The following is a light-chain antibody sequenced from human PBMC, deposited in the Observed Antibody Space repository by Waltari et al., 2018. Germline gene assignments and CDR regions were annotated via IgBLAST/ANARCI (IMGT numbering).Light chain of an antibody. CDR3: RQANSFPLT. Sequence: IQMTQSPSSVSASVGDRVTITWRASQGISIWLAWFQQKPGKAPKLLIYAASSLQSGVASRFSGSGSGTDVTLTFSSLQPEDFAAYYCRQANSFPLTFGGGTKVEIK. CDR1: QGISIW. CDR2: AAS. J-gene: IGKJ4*01. V-gene: IGKV1-12*01.